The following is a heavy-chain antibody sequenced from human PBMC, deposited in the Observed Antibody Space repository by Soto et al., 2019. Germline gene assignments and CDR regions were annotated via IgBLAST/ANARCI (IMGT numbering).Heavy chain of an antibody. J-gene: IGHJ4*02. V-gene: IGHV4-31*03. D-gene: IGHD2-2*01. CDR2: IYYSGST. Sequence: SETLSLTCTVSGGSISSGGYYWSWIRQHPGKGLEWIGYIYYSGSTYYNPSLKSRVTISVDTSKNQFSLKLSSVTAADTAVYYCARVSGEDIVVVPAEIDYWGQGTLVTVSS. CDR1: GGSISSGGYY. CDR3: ARVSGEDIVVVPAEIDY.